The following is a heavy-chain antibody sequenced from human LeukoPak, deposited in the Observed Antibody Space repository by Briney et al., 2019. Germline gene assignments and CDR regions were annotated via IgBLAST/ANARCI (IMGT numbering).Heavy chain of an antibody. J-gene: IGHJ3*02. Sequence: PGGSLRLSCSASGFTFTTYGMNWVRQAPGKGLEWVSGIGGSGTRTYYADSVKGRFTISRDNAKNSLYLQMNSLRAEDTAVYYCARKGYCSSTSCQRAEAFDIWGQGTMVTVSS. D-gene: IGHD2-2*01. CDR1: GFTFTTYG. V-gene: IGHV3-23*01. CDR2: IGGSGTRT. CDR3: ARKGYCSSTSCQRAEAFDI.